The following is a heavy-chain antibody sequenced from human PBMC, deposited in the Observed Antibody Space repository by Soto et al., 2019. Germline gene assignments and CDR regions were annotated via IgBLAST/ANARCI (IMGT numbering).Heavy chain of an antibody. CDR3: ATREIQGPIDY. CDR2: IYYSGTT. J-gene: IGHJ4*02. D-gene: IGHD1-26*01. Sequence: SETLSLTCAVSGYSISSSNWWGWIRQPPGKGLEWIGYIYYSGTTYYNPSLKSRVTMSVDTSKNQFSLKLFSVTAVDTAVYYCATREIQGPIDYWGQGTLDT. CDR1: GYSISSSNW. V-gene: IGHV4-28*01.